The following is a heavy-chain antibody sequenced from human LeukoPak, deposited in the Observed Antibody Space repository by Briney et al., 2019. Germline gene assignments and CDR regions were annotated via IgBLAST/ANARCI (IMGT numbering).Heavy chain of an antibody. D-gene: IGHD6-19*01. CDR2: ISSSSSYI. Sequence: KPGGSLRLSCAASGFTFSSYSMNWVRQAPGKGLEWVSSISSSSSYIYYADSVKGRFTISRDNAKNSLYLQMNSLRAEDTAVYYCARGEVYSSGWFDYWGQGTLVTVSS. V-gene: IGHV3-21*01. CDR1: GFTFSSYS. J-gene: IGHJ4*02. CDR3: ARGEVYSSGWFDY.